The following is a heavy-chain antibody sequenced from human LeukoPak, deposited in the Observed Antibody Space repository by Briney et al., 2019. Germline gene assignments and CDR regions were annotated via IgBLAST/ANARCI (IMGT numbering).Heavy chain of an antibody. CDR1: GGSISSGGYY. D-gene: IGHD4-17*01. CDR3: ARFSNDHGVKFDY. J-gene: IGHJ4*02. Sequence: SETLSLTCTVSGGSISSGGYYWSWVRQHPEKGLEWIGYIYYSGTAYYNPSLRSRVTMSVDTSKNQFSLKLDSVTAADTAVYYCARFSNDHGVKFDYWGQGTLVTVSS. CDR2: IYYSGTA. V-gene: IGHV4-31*03.